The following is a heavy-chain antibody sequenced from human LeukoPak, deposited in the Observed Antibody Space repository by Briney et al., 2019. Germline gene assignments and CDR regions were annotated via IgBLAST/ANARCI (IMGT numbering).Heavy chain of an antibody. J-gene: IGHJ6*03. Sequence: ASVKVSCKASGGTFSSYAISWVRQAPGQGLEWMGGIIPIFGTANYAQKFQGRVTITADESTSTAYMELSSLRSEDTAVYYCASGQGITIFGVVIGKYYYYMDVWGKGTTVTVSS. CDR1: GGTFSSYA. CDR3: ASGQGITIFGVVIGKYYYYMDV. D-gene: IGHD3-3*01. CDR2: IIPIFGTA. V-gene: IGHV1-69*13.